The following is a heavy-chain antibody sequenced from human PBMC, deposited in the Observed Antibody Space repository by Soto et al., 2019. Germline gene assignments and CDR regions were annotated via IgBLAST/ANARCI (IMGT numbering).Heavy chain of an antibody. V-gene: IGHV4-59*01. Sequence: SETLSLTCTVSGGSISSYYWSWIRQPPGKGLEWIGYIYYSGSTNYNPSLKSRVTISVDTSKNQFSLKLSSVTAADTAVYYCARGNTLRRRWFLWWFDPWGQGTLVTVSS. CDR1: GGSISSYY. CDR3: ARGNTLRRRWFLWWFDP. D-gene: IGHD3-3*01. J-gene: IGHJ5*02. CDR2: IYYSGST.